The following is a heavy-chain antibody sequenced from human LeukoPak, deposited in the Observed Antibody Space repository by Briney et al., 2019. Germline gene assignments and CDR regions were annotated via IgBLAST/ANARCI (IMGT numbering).Heavy chain of an antibody. J-gene: IGHJ3*02. V-gene: IGHV1-46*01. CDR2: INPSGGST. Sequence: ASVKVSCKASGYTFTSYYMHWVRQARGQGLEWMGIINPSGGSTSYAQKFQGRVTMTRDTSTSTVYMELSSLRSEDTAVYYCARDLEYYYDSSGYHAFDIWGQGTMVTVSS. CDR3: ARDLEYYYDSSGYHAFDI. CDR1: GYTFTSYY. D-gene: IGHD3-22*01.